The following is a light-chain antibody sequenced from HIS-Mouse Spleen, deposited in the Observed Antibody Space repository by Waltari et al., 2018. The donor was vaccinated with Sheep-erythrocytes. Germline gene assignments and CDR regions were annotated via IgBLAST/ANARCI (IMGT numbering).Light chain of an antibody. CDR2: EVT. Sequence: QSALTQPPPASGSPGQSVTIPCTGTRTDVGGYNYVSWYQQHPGKAPKLMIYEVTKRPSGVPDRFSGSKSGTAASLAISGLQSEDEADYYCAAWDDSLNGWVFGGGTKLTVL. J-gene: IGLJ3*02. CDR3: AAWDDSLNGWV. V-gene: IGLV2-8*01. CDR1: RTDVGGYNY.